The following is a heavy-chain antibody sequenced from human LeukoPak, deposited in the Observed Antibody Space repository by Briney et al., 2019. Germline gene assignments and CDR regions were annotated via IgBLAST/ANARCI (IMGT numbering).Heavy chain of an antibody. D-gene: IGHD3-22*01. J-gene: IGHJ4*02. V-gene: IGHV1-2*02. CDR3: ARGAHYHDSSEGYDY. CDR1: GYTFTGYY. Sequence: ASVKVSCKASGYTFTGYYMHWVRQAPGQGLEWMGWINPNSGGTNYAQKFQGRVTMTRDTSISTAYMELSRLRSDDTARYHCARGAHYHDSSEGYDYWGQGTLVTVSP. CDR2: INPNSGGT.